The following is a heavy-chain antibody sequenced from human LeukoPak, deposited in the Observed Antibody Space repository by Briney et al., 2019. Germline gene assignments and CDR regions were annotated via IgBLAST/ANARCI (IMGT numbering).Heavy chain of an antibody. CDR3: ASLAGSSGWWGMVY. Sequence: SVKVSCKASGGTFSSYAISWVRQAPGQGLEWMGGIIPIFGTANYAQKFQGRVPITADESTSTAYMELSSLRSEDTAVYYCASLAGSSGWWGMVYWGQGTLVTVSS. V-gene: IGHV1-69*13. CDR2: IIPIFGTA. D-gene: IGHD6-19*01. J-gene: IGHJ4*02. CDR1: GGTFSSYA.